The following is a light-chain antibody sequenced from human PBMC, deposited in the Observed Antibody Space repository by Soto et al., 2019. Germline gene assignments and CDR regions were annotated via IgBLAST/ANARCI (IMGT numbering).Light chain of an antibody. V-gene: IGKV1-17*03. CDR3: LQHNSFPLT. CDR2: GAS. CDR1: QGISNY. J-gene: IGKJ4*01. Sequence: DIQMTQSPSAMSASVGDRVTITCRASQGISNYLAWFQQKPGKVPKRLIYGASKLQSGVPSRFSGSGSGTEFALTISNLQAEDFATYCCLQHNSFPLTFGGGTKVDI.